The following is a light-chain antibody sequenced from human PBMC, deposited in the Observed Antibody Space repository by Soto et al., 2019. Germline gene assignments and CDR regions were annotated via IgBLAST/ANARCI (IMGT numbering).Light chain of an antibody. Sequence: DIQMTQSPSTLSASVGDRVTITCRASQSISSWLAWYQQKPGKAPKLLIYKASSLESGVPSRFSGSGSGTEFTLTISSLQPDDFATYDCQQYNRERWTCGQGTKVEIK. V-gene: IGKV1-5*03. CDR2: KAS. J-gene: IGKJ1*01. CDR3: QQYNRERWT. CDR1: QSISSW.